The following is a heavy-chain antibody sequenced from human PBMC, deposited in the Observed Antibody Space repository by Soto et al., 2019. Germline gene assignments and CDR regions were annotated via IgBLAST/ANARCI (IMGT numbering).Heavy chain of an antibody. J-gene: IGHJ6*02. V-gene: IGHV3-33*01. D-gene: IGHD2-2*01. CDR1: GFTFSTYA. Sequence: GGSLRLSCAASGFTFSTYAMHWVRQAPGKGLEWVAVIWYDGSNKYYVDSVKGRFTISRDNSKNTLYLQMNSLRAEDTAVYYCAREDHQLLLTYYYYYGMDVWGQGTTVTVSS. CDR3: AREDHQLLLTYYYYYGMDV. CDR2: IWYDGSNK.